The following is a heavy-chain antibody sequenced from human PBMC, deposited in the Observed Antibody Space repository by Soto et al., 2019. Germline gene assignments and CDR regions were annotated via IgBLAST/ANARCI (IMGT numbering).Heavy chain of an antibody. J-gene: IGHJ5*02. V-gene: IGHV1-69*01. CDR3: ARASGRGWYNWFDP. Sequence: QVQLVQSGAEVKKPGSSVKVSCKASGVTFSSYGISWVRQAPGQGIEFMGGIIPIFGTTNYAHKFRGRVTFTAAESTNTTYMELTSLRSEDTAVYYCARASGRGWYNWFDPWGQGTLVTVSS. D-gene: IGHD6-19*01. CDR1: GVTFSSYG. CDR2: IIPIFGTT.